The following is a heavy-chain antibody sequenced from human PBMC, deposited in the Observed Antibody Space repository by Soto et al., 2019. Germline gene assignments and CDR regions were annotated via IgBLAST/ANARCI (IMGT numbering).Heavy chain of an antibody. CDR3: AKFGMATTKRSPPYYIDY. CDR1: GFTFSSYA. CDR2: ISGSGGGT. V-gene: IGHV3-23*01. Sequence: GGSQRHCCAASGFTFSSYAMSGVRQAPGKGLAWVSSISGSGGGTYYADSVKGRFTFSRDNSKNTLYLQMNSLRAEDTAVYYCAKFGMATTKRSPPYYIDYWGQGALVTVSS. J-gene: IGHJ4*02. D-gene: IGHD1-1*01.